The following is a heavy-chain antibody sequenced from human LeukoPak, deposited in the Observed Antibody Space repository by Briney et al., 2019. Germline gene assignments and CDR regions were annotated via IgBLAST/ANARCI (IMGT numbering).Heavy chain of an antibody. D-gene: IGHD5-18*01. CDR2: ISSSGSTI. V-gene: IGHV3-48*03. CDR1: GFTFSSYE. Sequence: PGGSLRLSCAASGFTFSSYEMNWVRQAPGKGLEWVSYISSSGSTIYYADSVKGRFTISRDNAKNTLYLQMNSLRAEDTAVYYCARGGGYSYGSFDYWGQGTLATVSS. J-gene: IGHJ4*02. CDR3: ARGGGYSYGSFDY.